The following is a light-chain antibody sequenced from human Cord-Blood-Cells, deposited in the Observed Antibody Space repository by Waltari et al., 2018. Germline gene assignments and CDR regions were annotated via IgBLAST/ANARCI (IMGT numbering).Light chain of an antibody. CDR2: EGS. J-gene: IGLJ2*01. CDR3: CSYAGSSTLV. Sequence: QSALPQPASVSGSPGQSITISCTGTSSDVGSYNPVSWYQQHPGKAPKLMIYEGSKRPSGVSNRFSGSKSGNTASLTISGLQAEDEADYYCCSYAGSSTLVFGGGTKLTVL. CDR1: SSDVGSYNP. V-gene: IGLV2-23*01.